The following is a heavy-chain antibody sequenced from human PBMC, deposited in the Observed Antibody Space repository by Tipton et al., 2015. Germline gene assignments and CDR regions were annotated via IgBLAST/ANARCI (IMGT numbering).Heavy chain of an antibody. D-gene: IGHD6-13*01. CDR2: TYYRSKWHN. J-gene: IGHJ5*02. Sequence: GLVKPSQTLSLTCGISGDSVSSDSAAWHWIRQSPSRGLEWLGRTYYRSKWHNDYAVSVKSRITITPDTSKNQFTLHLNSVTPDDTAMYYCARGAQHSTWSWGQGTLVTVSS. V-gene: IGHV6-1*01. CDR1: GDSVSSDSAA. CDR3: ARGAQHSTWS.